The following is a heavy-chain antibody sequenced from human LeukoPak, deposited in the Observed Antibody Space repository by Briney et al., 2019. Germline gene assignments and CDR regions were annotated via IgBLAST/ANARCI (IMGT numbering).Heavy chain of an antibody. CDR2: VYGSGST. J-gene: IGHJ4*02. CDR3: ARDQQVGGQAGSHFDY. V-gene: IGHV4-4*07. CDR1: GGSISSNY. D-gene: IGHD6-19*01. Sequence: SETLSLTCIVSGGSISSNYWSWTRQSAGKGLEYIGRVYGSGSTDYSPSVKSRVTISVDTSKNQFSLKLSSVTAADTAVYYCARDQQVGGQAGSHFDYWGQGTLVTVSS.